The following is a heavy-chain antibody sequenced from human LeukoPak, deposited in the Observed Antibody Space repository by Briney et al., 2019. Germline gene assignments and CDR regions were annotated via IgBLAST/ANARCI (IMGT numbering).Heavy chain of an antibody. Sequence: SETLSLTCTVSGGSISSYYWSWIRQPPGKGLEWLGYIYYSGSTNYNPSLRSRVTISVDTSKNQFSLKLSSVTAADTAVYYCARLAYCGGDCYPVDYWGQGTLVTVSS. D-gene: IGHD2-21*02. V-gene: IGHV4-59*08. CDR2: IYYSGST. CDR1: GGSISSYY. CDR3: ARLAYCGGDCYPVDY. J-gene: IGHJ4*02.